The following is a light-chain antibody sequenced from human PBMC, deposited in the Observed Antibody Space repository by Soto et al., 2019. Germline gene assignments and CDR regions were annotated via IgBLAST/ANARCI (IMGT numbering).Light chain of an antibody. CDR3: QQYGSSPET. CDR2: GAS. Sequence: EIVITPSPASRSLSTGEILTLSRRASQSVSSNVAWHQQKPGQAPRILIYGASSRATGIPDRFSGSGSGTDFTLTISRLEPEDFAVYYCQQYGSSPETFGRGTKVDI. J-gene: IGKJ1*01. V-gene: IGKV3-20*01. CDR1: QSVSSN.